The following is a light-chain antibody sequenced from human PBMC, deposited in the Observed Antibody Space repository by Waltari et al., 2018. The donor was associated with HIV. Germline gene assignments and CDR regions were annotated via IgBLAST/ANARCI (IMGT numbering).Light chain of an antibody. Sequence: EIVLTQSPGTLSLSPGERATLSCRASQSVSSSYLAWYQQKPGQAPRLLIYGASTRATGIPDSFSGSGSGTDFTLTISSLEPEDFAVYYCQQYGSSPATFGQGTRLEIK. CDR3: QQYGSSPAT. CDR2: GAS. V-gene: IGKV3-20*01. CDR1: QSVSSSY. J-gene: IGKJ5*01.